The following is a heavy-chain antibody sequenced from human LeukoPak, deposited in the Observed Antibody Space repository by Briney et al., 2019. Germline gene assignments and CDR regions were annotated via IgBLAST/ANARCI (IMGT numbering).Heavy chain of an antibody. D-gene: IGHD3-10*01. Sequence: GASVKVSCTASGGTFSSYAISWVRQAPGQGLEWMGGIIPIFGTANYAQKFQGRVTITADESTSTAYMELSSLRSEDTAVYYCAKEGDYYGSGSYRDGFDIWGQGTRVTVSS. J-gene: IGHJ3*02. CDR3: AKEGDYYGSGSYRDGFDI. CDR2: IIPIFGTA. V-gene: IGHV1-69*13. CDR1: GGTFSSYA.